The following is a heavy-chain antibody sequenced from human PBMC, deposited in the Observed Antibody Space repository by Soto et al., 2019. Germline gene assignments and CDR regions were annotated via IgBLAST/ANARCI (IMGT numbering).Heavy chain of an antibody. D-gene: IGHD4-17*01. V-gene: IGHV4-39*07. Sequence: SETLSLTCTVSGGSISSSSYYWGWIRQPPGKGLEWIGSIYYSGSTYYNPSLKSRVTISVDTSKNQVSLKLGSVTAADTAVYYCARAMTSVTSTAHYYYGMGVWGQGTTVTVSS. CDR2: IYYSGST. CDR1: GGSISSSSYY. CDR3: ARAMTSVTSTAHYYYGMGV. J-gene: IGHJ6*02.